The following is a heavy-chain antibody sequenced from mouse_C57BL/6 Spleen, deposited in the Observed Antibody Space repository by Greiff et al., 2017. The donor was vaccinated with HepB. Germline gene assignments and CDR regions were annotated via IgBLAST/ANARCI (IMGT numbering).Heavy chain of an antibody. CDR1: GYTFTSYW. J-gene: IGHJ3*01. CDR2: IDPSDSYT. V-gene: IGHV1-50*01. D-gene: IGHD2-10*01. CDR3: ARGPTPFAY. Sequence: QVQLKQPGAELVKPGASVKLSCKASGYTFTSYWMQWVKQRPGQGLEWIGEIDPSDSYTNYNQKFKGKATLTVDTSSSTAYMQLSSLTSEDSAVYYCARGPTPFAYWGQGTLVTVSA.